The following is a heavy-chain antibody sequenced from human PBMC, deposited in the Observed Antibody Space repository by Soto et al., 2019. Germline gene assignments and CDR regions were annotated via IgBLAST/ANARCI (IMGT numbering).Heavy chain of an antibody. CDR2: LVPQFGTP. D-gene: IGHD5-18*01. V-gene: IGHV1-69*01. CDR3: ARQNRDTPMVPFDV. Sequence: QVQLVQSGAEVKKPGSSVKVSCLASRGTFNRYAINWVRQAPGHGLEWLGALVPQFGTPNYAQKFQDRVTIVADESTNTPSMELRGLTSDDTAVYYCARQNRDTPMVPFDVWGQGTLGTVS. CDR1: RGTFNRYA. J-gene: IGHJ4*02.